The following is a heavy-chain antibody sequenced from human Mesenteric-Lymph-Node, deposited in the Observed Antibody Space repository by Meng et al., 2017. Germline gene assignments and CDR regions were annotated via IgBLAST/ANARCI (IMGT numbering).Heavy chain of an antibody. V-gene: IGHV3-74*01. CDR3: ARDGAVSIEN. CDR2: INNDGSST. Sequence: VVLVAAGGALFTHGGSLRLSWHAPGFTCANSWMHWVRQAPGNGLVWVSRINNDGSSTTYADSVKGRFTISRDNAKNTLYLQMNSLRAEDTAVYYCARDGAVSIENWGQGTLVTVSS. J-gene: IGHJ4*02. CDR1: GFTCANSW. D-gene: IGHD1-26*01.